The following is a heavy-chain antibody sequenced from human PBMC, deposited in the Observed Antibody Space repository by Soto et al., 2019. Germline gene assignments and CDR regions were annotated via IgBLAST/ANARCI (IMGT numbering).Heavy chain of an antibody. J-gene: IGHJ4*02. CDR2: ISSTTNYI. V-gene: IGHV3-21*06. CDR3: ARESEDLTSNFDY. CDR1: GFTFSRDG. Sequence: GGSLRLSCAASGFTFSRDGMNWVRQAPGKGLEWVSSISSTTNYIYYGDSMKGRFTISRDNAKNSLYLEMNSLRAEDTAVYYCARESEDLTSNFDYWGQGTLVTVSS.